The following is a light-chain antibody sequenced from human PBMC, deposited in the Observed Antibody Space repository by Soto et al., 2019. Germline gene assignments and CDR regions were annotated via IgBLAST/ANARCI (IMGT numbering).Light chain of an antibody. CDR2: AAS. Sequence: IVMTQSPATLSVCPGERATLSGRASQSISNNLAWLQQKPGQAPRLLIYAASTSATGVPARFSGSGSGTDFNLTISSLQPEDFAVYYCHQYNNWPPMHTFGQGTKLEIK. CDR3: HQYNNWPPMHT. J-gene: IGKJ2*01. V-gene: IGKV3-15*01. CDR1: QSISNN.